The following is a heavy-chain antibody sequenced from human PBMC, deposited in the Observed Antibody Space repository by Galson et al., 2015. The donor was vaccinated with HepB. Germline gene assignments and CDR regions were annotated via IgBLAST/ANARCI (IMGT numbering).Heavy chain of an antibody. J-gene: IGHJ6*03. CDR1: GYTFTSYA. Sequence: SCKASGYTFTSYAMHWVRQAPGQRLEWMGWINAGNGNTKYSQKFQGRVTITRDTSASTAYMELSSLRSEDTAVYYCAREGGEGGYYYYYYYMDVWGKGTTVTVSS. D-gene: IGHD3-16*01. CDR3: AREGGEGGYYYYYYYMDV. CDR2: INAGNGNT. V-gene: IGHV1-3*01.